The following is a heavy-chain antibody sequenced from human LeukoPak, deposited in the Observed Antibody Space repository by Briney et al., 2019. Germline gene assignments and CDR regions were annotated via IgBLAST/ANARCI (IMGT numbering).Heavy chain of an antibody. D-gene: IGHD3-22*01. V-gene: IGHV4-59*01. J-gene: IGHJ4*02. CDR2: IYYSGST. CDR1: GGSISSYY. Sequence: SETLSLTCTVSGGSISSYYWSWIRQPPGKGLEWIGYIYYSGSTNYNPSLKSRVTISVDTSKNQFSLKLSSVTAADTAVYYCARWYYDSSGWQFDYWGQGTLVTVSS. CDR3: ARWYYDSSGWQFDY.